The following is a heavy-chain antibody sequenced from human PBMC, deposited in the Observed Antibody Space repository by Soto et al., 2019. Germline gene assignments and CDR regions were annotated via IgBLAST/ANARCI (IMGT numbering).Heavy chain of an antibody. V-gene: IGHV1-69*12. CDR1: GGTFSSYA. CDR2: TIPIFGTA. Sequence: QVQLVQSGAEVKKPGSSVKVSCKASGGTFSSYAISWVRQAPGQGLEWMGGTIPIFGTANYAQKFQGRVTINEDESTSTAYMEVSSLRSEDTAVYYCARGDFYYDSSGYYGGFAYWGQGTLVTVSS. CDR3: ARGDFYYDSSGYYGGFAY. J-gene: IGHJ4*02. D-gene: IGHD3-22*01.